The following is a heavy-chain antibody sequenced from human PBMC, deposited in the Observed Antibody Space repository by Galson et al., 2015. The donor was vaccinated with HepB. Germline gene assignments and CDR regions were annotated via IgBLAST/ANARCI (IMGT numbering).Heavy chain of an antibody. CDR1: GYTFSTYG. CDR2: INPYNGYI. CDR3: ARDHLPLSAYGSYCDY. D-gene: IGHD3-3*01. Sequence: SVKVSCKGSGYTFSTYGINWVRQAPGQGLEWMGWINPYNGYINYADKLQGRVIMTTDKSANTAYMELRNLTSDDTAVYYCARDHLPLSAYGSYCDYWGQGTLVTVSS. J-gene: IGHJ4*02. V-gene: IGHV1-18*01.